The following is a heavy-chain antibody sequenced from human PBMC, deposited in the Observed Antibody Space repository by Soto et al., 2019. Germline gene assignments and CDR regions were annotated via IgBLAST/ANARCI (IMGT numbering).Heavy chain of an antibody. CDR1: GFIFSSYA. J-gene: IGHJ5*02. Sequence: QVQLVESGGGVVQPGRSLRLSCAASGFIFSSYAMHWVRRAPGKGLEWVAVISYDGSNEYYADSVKGRFIISRDSSKNTLYLQMNSLRVEDTAVYYCAREDFRRWLDPKNRFDPWGQGTLVTVSS. V-gene: IGHV3-30*04. CDR3: AREDFRRWLDPKNRFDP. D-gene: IGHD6-19*01. CDR2: ISYDGSNE.